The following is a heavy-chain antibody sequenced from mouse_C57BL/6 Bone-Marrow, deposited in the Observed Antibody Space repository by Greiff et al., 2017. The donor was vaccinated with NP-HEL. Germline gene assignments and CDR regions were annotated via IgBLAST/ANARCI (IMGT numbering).Heavy chain of an antibody. J-gene: IGHJ3*01. CDR1: GYTFTSYW. CDR3: ARTAY. Sequence: QVQLQQPGAELVMPGASVKLSCQASGYTFTSYWMHWVKQRPGPGLEWIGEIAPSDSYTNYNQKFKGKSTLTVDQSSSTAYMQRSSLTAEDSAVYYGARTAYWGQGTLVTVSA. V-gene: IGHV1-69*01. CDR2: IAPSDSYT.